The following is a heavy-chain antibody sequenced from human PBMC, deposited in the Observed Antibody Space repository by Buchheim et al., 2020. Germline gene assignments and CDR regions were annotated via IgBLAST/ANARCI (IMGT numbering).Heavy chain of an antibody. CDR2: IYYSGRT. D-gene: IGHD6-6*01. CDR3: ESIYRLGSVSARPFDY. CDR1: GGSISSGGHY. Sequence: QVQLQESGPGLVKPSQTLSLTCTASGGSISSGGHYWSWIRQHPGQGLEWIGYIYYSGRTYYKPSLKSRITISVDTSKNQVSLKLSCVTAEDTAMYYCESIYRLGSVSARPFDYWGQG. J-gene: IGHJ4*02. V-gene: IGHV4-31*03.